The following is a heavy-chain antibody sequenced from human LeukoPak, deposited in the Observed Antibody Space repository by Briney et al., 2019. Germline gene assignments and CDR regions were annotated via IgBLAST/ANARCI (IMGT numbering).Heavy chain of an antibody. D-gene: IGHD3-22*01. CDR3: ARTATYYYDSSGYYYDY. J-gene: IGHJ4*02. Sequence: PSETLSLTCTVSGGSISSSSYYWGWIRQPPGKGLEWIGSIYYSGSTYYNPSLKSRVTISVDTSKNQFSLKLSSATAADTAVYYCARTATYYYDSSGYYYDYWGQGTLVTVSS. V-gene: IGHV4-39*07. CDR1: GGSISSSSYY. CDR2: IYYSGST.